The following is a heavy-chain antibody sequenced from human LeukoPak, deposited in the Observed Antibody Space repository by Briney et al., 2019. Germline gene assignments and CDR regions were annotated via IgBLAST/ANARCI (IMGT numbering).Heavy chain of an antibody. V-gene: IGHV3-30-3*01. Sequence: GGSLRLSCAASGFTFSSYAMHWVRQAPGKGLEWVAVISYDGSNKYYADSVKGRSTISRDNSKNTLYLQMNSLRAEDTAVYYCARYYYDSSGYSMGYDAFDIWGQGTMVTVSS. CDR2: ISYDGSNK. CDR1: GFTFSSYA. D-gene: IGHD3-22*01. J-gene: IGHJ3*02. CDR3: ARYYYDSSGYSMGYDAFDI.